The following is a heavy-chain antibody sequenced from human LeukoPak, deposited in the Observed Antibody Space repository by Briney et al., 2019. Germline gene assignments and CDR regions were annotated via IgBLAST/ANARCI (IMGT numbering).Heavy chain of an antibody. J-gene: IGHJ5*02. CDR1: GGSISSSSYY. CDR2: IYYSGST. V-gene: IGHV4-39*01. D-gene: IGHD3-3*01. Sequence: SETLSLTCTVSGGSISSSSYYWGWIRQPPGKGLEWIGSIYYSGSTYYNPSLKSRVTISVDTSKNQFSLKLSSVTAADTAVYYSAIHVEIPYYDIWNGYSQVGWFDPWGQGTLVTVSS. CDR3: AIHVEIPYYDIWNGYSQVGWFDP.